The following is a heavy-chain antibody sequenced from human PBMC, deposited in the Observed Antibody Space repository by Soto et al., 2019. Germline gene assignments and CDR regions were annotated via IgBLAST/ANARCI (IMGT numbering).Heavy chain of an antibody. CDR1: GYTFTGYY. D-gene: IGHD1-26*01. V-gene: IGHV1-2*02. CDR2: INPNRGGT. Sequence: ASVKVSCKASGYTFTGYYMHWVRQAPGQGLEWMGWINPNRGGTNYAQKFQGRVTMTRDTSISTAYMERSRLRSDDTAVYDCARGRAGKGGATLAPGFDPWGQGTLVTVSS. CDR3: ARGRAGKGGATLAPGFDP. J-gene: IGHJ5*02.